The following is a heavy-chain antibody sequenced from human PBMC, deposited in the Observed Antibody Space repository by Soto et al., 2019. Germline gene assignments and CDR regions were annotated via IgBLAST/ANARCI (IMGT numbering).Heavy chain of an antibody. CDR1: GFTFSKHA. CDR2: ISGSGART. J-gene: IGHJ4*02. Sequence: PGGSLRLSCVASGFTFSKHALAWVRQAPGKGLEWVYAISGSGARTYDSDSVKGRFVISRDNSNNTLYLQMNSLKAEDTAVYYCATTPVVITAISAFDXWGQGTLVTVSX. CDR3: ATTPVVITAISAFDX. V-gene: IGHV3-23*01. D-gene: IGHD2-21*01.